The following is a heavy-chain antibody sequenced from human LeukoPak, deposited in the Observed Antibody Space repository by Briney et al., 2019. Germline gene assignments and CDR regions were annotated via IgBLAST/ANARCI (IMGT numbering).Heavy chain of an antibody. J-gene: IGHJ6*03. V-gene: IGHV3-64*01. D-gene: IGHD6-13*01. CDR3: ARGTWHSRAFFHNYTDI. Sequence: SLPRAACGFLLRRHDMHWVRQAPAKGLEYVSVIRRNGCSTHYANFLKGRFTISRDDSKNRLYVQLGSLIAEDMAVYYCARGTWHSRAFFHNYTDIWGERTTVTVSS. CDR2: IRRNGCST. CDR1: GFLLRRHD.